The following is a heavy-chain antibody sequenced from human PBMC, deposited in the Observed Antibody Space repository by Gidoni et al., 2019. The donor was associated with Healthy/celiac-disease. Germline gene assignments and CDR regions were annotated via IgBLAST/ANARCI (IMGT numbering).Heavy chain of an antibody. J-gene: IGHJ3*02. V-gene: IGHV1-2*02. CDR1: GYTFTGYY. CDR2: INPNSGGT. D-gene: IGHD2-15*01. CDR3: AREPQEKGGAFDI. Sequence: QVQLVQSGAEVTKPGASVKVSCKSSGYTFTGYYMHWVRQAPGQGLEWMGWINPNSGGTNYAQKFQGRVTMSRDTSISTAYMELSRLRSDDTAVYYCAREPQEKGGAFDIWGQGTMVTVSS.